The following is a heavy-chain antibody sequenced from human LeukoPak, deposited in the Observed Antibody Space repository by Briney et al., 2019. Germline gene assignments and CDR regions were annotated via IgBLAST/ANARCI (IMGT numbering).Heavy chain of an antibody. Sequence: GGSLRLSCAASGFTFSTYAVNWVRQAPGKGLEWVSSISSTSGYIYYADSLKGRFTISRDNARNSLYLQMNSLRAEDTAVYYCARVRSGYYYDSGLSPVFGYWGQGTLATVSS. CDR2: ISSTSGYI. V-gene: IGHV3-21*01. CDR3: ARVRSGYYYDSGLSPVFGY. D-gene: IGHD3-22*01. CDR1: GFTFSTYA. J-gene: IGHJ4*02.